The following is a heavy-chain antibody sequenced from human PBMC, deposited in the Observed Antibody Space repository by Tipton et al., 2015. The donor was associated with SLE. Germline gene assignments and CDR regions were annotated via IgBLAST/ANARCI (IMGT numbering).Heavy chain of an antibody. Sequence: QSGPEVKEPGESLKISCKASGYSFTNYWIGWVRQMPGKGLEWVGIFYPSDSSARYSPSLQGQVIISADMSINTAYLQWTSLRASDSAMYYCVRQVGYGDYLPWGQGTLVTVST. CDR3: VRQVGYGDYLP. V-gene: IGHV5-51*01. CDR1: GYSFTNYW. J-gene: IGHJ1*01. D-gene: IGHD4-17*01. CDR2: FYPSDSSA.